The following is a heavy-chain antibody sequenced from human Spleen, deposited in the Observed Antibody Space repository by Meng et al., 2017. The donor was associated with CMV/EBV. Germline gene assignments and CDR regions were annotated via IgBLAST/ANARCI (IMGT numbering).Heavy chain of an antibody. CDR2: ISYDGSNK. CDR3: AREGGDIVVVPDKKGVGWGFNYFDY. D-gene: IGHD2-2*01. V-gene: IGHV3-30-3*01. CDR1: GFTFSSYA. J-gene: IGHJ4*02. Sequence: GGSLRLSCAASGFTFSSYAMHWVRQAPGKGLEWVAFISYDGSNKYYADSVKGRFTISRDNSKNTLYLQMNSLRPEDTAVYYCAREGGDIVVVPDKKGVGWGFNYFDYWGQGTLVTVSS.